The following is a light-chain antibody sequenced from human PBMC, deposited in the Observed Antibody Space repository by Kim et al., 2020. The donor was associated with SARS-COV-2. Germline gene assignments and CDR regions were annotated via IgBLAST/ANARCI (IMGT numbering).Light chain of an antibody. CDR2: GAS. J-gene: IGKJ1*01. CDR3: QQYGSSPRT. Sequence: SQGNRATLSCRASQSVSSSYLAWYQQKPGQAPRLLIYGASSRATGIPDRFSGSGSGTDFTLTISRLEPEDFAVYYCQQYGSSPRTFGQGTKVDIK. V-gene: IGKV3-20*01. CDR1: QSVSSSY.